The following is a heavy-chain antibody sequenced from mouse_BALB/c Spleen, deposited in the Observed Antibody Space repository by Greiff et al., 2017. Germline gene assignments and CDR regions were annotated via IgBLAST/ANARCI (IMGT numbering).Heavy chain of an antibody. V-gene: IGHV3-8*02. Sequence: EVQLQESGPSLVKPSQTLSLTCSVTGDSITSGYWNWIRKFPGNKLEYMGYISYSGSTYYNPSLKSRISITRDTSKNQYYLQLNSVTTEDTATYYCARWGYGSSYVSYWYFDVWGAGTTVTVSS. CDR3: ARWGYGSSYVSYWYFDV. J-gene: IGHJ1*01. CDR2: ISYSGST. CDR1: GDSITSGY. D-gene: IGHD1-1*01.